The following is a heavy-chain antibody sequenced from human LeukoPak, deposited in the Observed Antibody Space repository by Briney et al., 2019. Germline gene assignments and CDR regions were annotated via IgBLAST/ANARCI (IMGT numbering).Heavy chain of an antibody. J-gene: IGHJ5*02. V-gene: IGHV1-24*01. D-gene: IGHD2-2*03. CDR3: ATLPGYCSSTSCYNWFDP. CDR2: FDPEDGET. Sequence: ASVKVSCKVSGYTLTELSMHWVRQAPGKGLEWMGGFDPEDGETIYAQKFQGRVTMTEDTSTDTAYMELSSLRSEDTAVYYFATLPGYCSSTSCYNWFDPWGQGTLVTVSS. CDR1: GYTLTELS.